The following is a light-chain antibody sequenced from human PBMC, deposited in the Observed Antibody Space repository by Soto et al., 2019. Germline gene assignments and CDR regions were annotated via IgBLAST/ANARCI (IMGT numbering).Light chain of an antibody. CDR2: GAS. J-gene: IGKJ2*01. V-gene: IGKV3-20*01. CDR3: QQYGRSPYT. CDR1: QSVTNNY. Sequence: ENVLTQSPGTLSLSPGERATLSCRASQSVTNNYLAWYQQKPGQAPRLLIYGASTRATGIPDRFSGSGSATDFTLTISRLEPEDCAVYYCQQYGRSPYTFGQGTKLEIK.